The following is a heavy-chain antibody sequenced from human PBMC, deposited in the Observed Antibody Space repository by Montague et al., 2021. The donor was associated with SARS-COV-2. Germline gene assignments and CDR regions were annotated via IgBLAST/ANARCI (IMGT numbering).Heavy chain of an antibody. CDR2: INHSGTT. V-gene: IGHV4-34*01. Sequence: SETRSLTCAVFDGSFSNFYWSWIRQPPGKELEWIGEINHSGTTYYNPSLKSRVTISVDTSRNQFSLKLNSVTAADAAVYYCARGTGLLSRASYGMDVWGQGTTVTVSS. CDR1: DGSFSNFY. J-gene: IGHJ6*02. CDR3: ARGTGLLSRASYGMDV. D-gene: IGHD2-21*02.